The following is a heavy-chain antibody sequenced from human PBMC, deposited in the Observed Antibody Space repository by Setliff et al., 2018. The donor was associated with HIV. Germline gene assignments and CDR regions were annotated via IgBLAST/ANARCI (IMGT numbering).Heavy chain of an antibody. CDR3: VRGVQSPPHYSYYYMDV. Sequence: ASVKVSCKASGYTFTSYYMHWVRQAPGQGLEWMGIINPSGGSTSYAQKFQGRVTMTRETSTSTVYMELRSLRSEDTAVYYCVRGVQSPPHYSYYYMDVWGEGTMVTVSS. D-gene: IGHD3-3*01. CDR1: GYTFTSYY. CDR2: INPSGGST. J-gene: IGHJ6*03. V-gene: IGHV1-46*01.